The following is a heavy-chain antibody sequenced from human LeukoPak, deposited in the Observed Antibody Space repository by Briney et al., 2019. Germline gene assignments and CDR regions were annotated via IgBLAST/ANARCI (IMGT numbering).Heavy chain of an antibody. CDR1: GYTFTGYY. D-gene: IGHD3-22*01. V-gene: IGHV1-2*02. Sequence: ASVKVSCKASGYTFTGYYMHWVRQAPGQGLEWMGWINPNSGGTNYAQKFQGRVTMTRDTSISTAYMELRRLRSDDTDVYYCARSGSIYYDSSGYYSFDYWGQGTLVTVSS. CDR3: ARSGSIYYDSSGYYSFDY. CDR2: INPNSGGT. J-gene: IGHJ4*02.